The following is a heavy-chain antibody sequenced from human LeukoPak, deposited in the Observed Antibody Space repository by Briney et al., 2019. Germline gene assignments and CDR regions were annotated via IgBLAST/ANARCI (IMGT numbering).Heavy chain of an antibody. J-gene: IGHJ4*02. D-gene: IGHD6-19*01. CDR1: GFTFSSHG. V-gene: IGHV3-23*01. CDR2: ISPSGGIT. Sequence: GGSLRLSCAASGFTFSSHGMNWVRQAPGKGLEWVSGISPSGGITYYTDSVKGRFTISRDNSRNTLYLQMNYLRAEDTAVYYCAKGIGAVAGTHYFDYWGQGTLVTVSS. CDR3: AKGIGAVAGTHYFDY.